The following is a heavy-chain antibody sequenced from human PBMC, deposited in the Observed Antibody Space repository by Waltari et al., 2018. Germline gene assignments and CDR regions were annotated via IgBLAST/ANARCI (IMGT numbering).Heavy chain of an antibody. CDR3: ARLPRYDFWT. D-gene: IGHD3-3*01. Sequence: QLQLQESGPGLVKHSETLSLTCTVSGGSIYPNNYYWGWFLQPPGKGLEWIANFYYTGSASYNPPLKSRVTVSVDTSKSLFSLRLSSVTAADTAVYYCARLPRYDFWTWGQGTLVTVSS. V-gene: IGHV4-39*01. J-gene: IGHJ5*02. CDR2: FYYTGSA. CDR1: GGSIYPNNYY.